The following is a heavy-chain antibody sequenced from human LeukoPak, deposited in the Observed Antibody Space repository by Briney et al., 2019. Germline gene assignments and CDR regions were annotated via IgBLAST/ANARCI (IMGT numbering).Heavy chain of an antibody. J-gene: IGHJ4*02. CDR2: LYNAGST. CDR1: GFIVSNNY. CDR3: ESIRGLFDYFDY. Sequence: GGSLRLSCVASGFIVSNNYMSWVRQAPGKGLEWVSVLYNAGSTYYADSVKGRFTISRDNSKNTLYLQMYSLRAEEPAVYYCESIRGLFDYFDYWGQGILVTVYS. V-gene: IGHV3-53*01. D-gene: IGHD3-10*01.